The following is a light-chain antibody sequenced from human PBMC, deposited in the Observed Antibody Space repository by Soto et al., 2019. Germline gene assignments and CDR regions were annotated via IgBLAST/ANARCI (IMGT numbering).Light chain of an antibody. CDR3: QAWDSSTVG. CDR1: KLGDKY. V-gene: IGLV3-1*01. J-gene: IGLJ2*01. Sequence: SYELTQPPSVSVSPGPTASITCSGDKLGDKYACWYQQKPGQSPVLVIYQDSKRPSWISERFSGSNSGNTATLTISGTQAMDEADYYCQAWDSSTVGFGGGTKLTVL. CDR2: QDS.